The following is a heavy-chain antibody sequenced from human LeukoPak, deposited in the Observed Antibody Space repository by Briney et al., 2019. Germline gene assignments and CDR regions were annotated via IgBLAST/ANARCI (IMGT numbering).Heavy chain of an antibody. D-gene: IGHD3-22*01. CDR1: GGSVSSGSYH. J-gene: IGHJ5*02. CDR3: ARGSYDSSGYTLLFGP. V-gene: IGHV4-61*01. Sequence: PSETLSLTCTVSGGSVSSGSYHWSWIRQPPGKGLEWIGYIYYSGSTNYNPSLKSRVTISVDTSKNQFSLKLSSVTAADTAVYYCARGSYDSSGYTLLFGPWGQGTLVTVSS. CDR2: IYYSGST.